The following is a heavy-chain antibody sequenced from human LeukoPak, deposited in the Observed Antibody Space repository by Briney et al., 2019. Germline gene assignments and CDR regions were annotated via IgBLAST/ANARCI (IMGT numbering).Heavy chain of an antibody. D-gene: IGHD2-21*02. CDR3: AKDSDYYGPDY. J-gene: IGHJ4*02. CDR2: FSGSGNST. CDR1: GFNFRSHG. Sequence: PGGSLRLSCAASGFNFRSHGMSWVRQAPGKGLEWVSGFSGSGNSTYYTDSVKGRFIISRDNSKNTLYLQMNSLRDEDTAVYYCAKDSDYYGPDYWGQGTLVTVSS. V-gene: IGHV3-23*01.